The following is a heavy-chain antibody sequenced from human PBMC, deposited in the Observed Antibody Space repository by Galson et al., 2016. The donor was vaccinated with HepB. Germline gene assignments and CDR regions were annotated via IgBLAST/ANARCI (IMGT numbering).Heavy chain of an antibody. J-gene: IGHJ3*02. Sequence: SLRLSCAASGFTFSRCAMTWVRQAPGKGLEWVSAIVDGGGETFYADSVKDRFSISRDNSKNTLYLQMNNLRAEDTALYYCAKEMPSRRFNFDIWGQGTLVTVSS. CDR2: IVDGGGET. CDR1: GFTFSRCA. CDR3: AKEMPSRRFNFDI. V-gene: IGHV3-23*01. D-gene: IGHD2-2*01.